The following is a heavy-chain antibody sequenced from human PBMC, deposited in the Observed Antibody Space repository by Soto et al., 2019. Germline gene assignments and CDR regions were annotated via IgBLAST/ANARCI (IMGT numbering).Heavy chain of an antibody. D-gene: IGHD3-9*01. CDR3: ARGPVVIDILTGSIDY. CDR1: AGSISSGDYY. Sequence: SETLSLTCTVSAGSISSGDYYWIWIRQHPGKGLEWIGYIYYSGSTYYNPSLKSRVTISVDTSKNQFSLKLSSVTAADTAVYYCARGPVVIDILTGSIDYWGQGTLVTVSS. CDR2: IYYSGST. V-gene: IGHV4-30-4*01. J-gene: IGHJ4*02.